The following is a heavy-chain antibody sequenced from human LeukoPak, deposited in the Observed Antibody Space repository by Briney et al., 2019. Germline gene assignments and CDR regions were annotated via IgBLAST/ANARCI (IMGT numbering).Heavy chain of an antibody. CDR2: IKQDGSEK. J-gene: IGHJ4*02. CDR3: ARDGPIAAADLFDY. D-gene: IGHD6-13*01. V-gene: IGHV3-7*01. Sequence: PGGSLRLSCAASGFTFSSYWMSWVRQAPGKGLEWVANIKQDGSEKYYVDSVKGRFTISRDNAKNSLYLQMNSLRAEDTAVYYCARDGPIAAADLFDYWGQGTLVTVSS. CDR1: GFTFSSYW.